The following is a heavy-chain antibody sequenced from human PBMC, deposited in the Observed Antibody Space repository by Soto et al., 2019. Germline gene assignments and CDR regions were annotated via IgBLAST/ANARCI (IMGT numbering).Heavy chain of an antibody. V-gene: IGHV4-31*03. J-gene: IGHJ6*02. CDR2: IYYSGST. D-gene: IGHD3-10*01. CDR1: GGSISSGGYY. Sequence: SETLSLTCTVSGGSISSGGYYWSWIRQHPGKGLEWIGYIYYSGSTYYNPSLKSRVTISVDTSKNQFSLKLSSVTAADTAVYNCARETMVRGVTASYGMDVWGQGTTVTVSS. CDR3: ARETMVRGVTASYGMDV.